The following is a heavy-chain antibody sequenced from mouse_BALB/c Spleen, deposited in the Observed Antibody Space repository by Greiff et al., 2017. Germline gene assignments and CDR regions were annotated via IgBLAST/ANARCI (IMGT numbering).Heavy chain of an antibody. CDR1: GFTFSSYA. J-gene: IGHJ4*01. D-gene: IGHD2-4*01. CDR3: ARTLYDYGDAMDY. V-gene: IGHV5-6-5*01. CDR2: ISSGGST. Sequence: EVKLQESGGGLVKPGGSLNLSCPASGFTFSSYAMSWVRQPPGKRLEWVAAISSGGSTYYPDSVKGRFTISRDNARNILYLQMSSLRSEDTAMYYCARTLYDYGDAMDYWGQGTSVTVSS.